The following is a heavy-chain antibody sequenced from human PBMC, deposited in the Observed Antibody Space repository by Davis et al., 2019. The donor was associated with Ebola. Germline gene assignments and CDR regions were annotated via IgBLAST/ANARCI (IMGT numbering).Heavy chain of an antibody. D-gene: IGHD5-12*01. V-gene: IGHV3-23*01. CDR2: ISGSGGST. CDR3: AKGDSGYGWDNWFDP. CDR1: GFTFSSYA. J-gene: IGHJ5*02. Sequence: GESLKISCAASGFTFSSYAMSWVRQAPGKGLEWVSAISGSGGSTYYADSVKGRFTISRDNSKNTLYLQMNSLRAEDTAVYYCAKGDSGYGWDNWFDPWGQGTLVTASS.